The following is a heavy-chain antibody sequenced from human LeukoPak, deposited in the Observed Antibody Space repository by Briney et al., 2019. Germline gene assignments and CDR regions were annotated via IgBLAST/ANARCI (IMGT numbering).Heavy chain of an antibody. D-gene: IGHD2-21*01. CDR1: GGSISSYY. Sequence: SETLSLTYTVSGGSISSYYWSWIRQPPGKGLEWIGYIYYSGSTNYNPSLKSRVTISVDTSKNQFSLKLSSVTAADTAVYYCARVGCGGDCYHFDYWGQGTLVTVSS. J-gene: IGHJ4*02. CDR3: ARVGCGGDCYHFDY. CDR2: IYYSGST. V-gene: IGHV4-59*01.